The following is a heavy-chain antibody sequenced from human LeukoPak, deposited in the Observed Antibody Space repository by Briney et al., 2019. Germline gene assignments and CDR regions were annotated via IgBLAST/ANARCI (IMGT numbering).Heavy chain of an antibody. D-gene: IGHD1-26*01. CDR1: GESFSDYY. V-gene: IGHV4-34*10. CDR2: INHSGST. J-gene: IGHJ4*02. Sequence: SETLSLTCAVYGESFSDYYWSWIRQPPGKGLEWIGEINHSGSTNYSPSLKSRITMSVETSKNQFSLKLSSVTAADTALYYCARDLSGATTFDYWGQGTLVTVSS. CDR3: ARDLSGATTFDY.